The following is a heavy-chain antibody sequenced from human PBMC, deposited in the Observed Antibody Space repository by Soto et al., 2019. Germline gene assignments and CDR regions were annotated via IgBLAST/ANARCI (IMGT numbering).Heavy chain of an antibody. Sequence: QLVESGGGLVKPGGSLRVSCAASRFAFSSYSMHWVRQAPMKGLEWVASINSVASYVYYADSVEGRFTISRDNAKKSVYLQMNRLRAEDTAVYYCTRDRSSFMRGRIRGPYGGLDVWGQGTTVLVS. V-gene: IGHV3-21*01. CDR2: INSVASYV. D-gene: IGHD3-10*01. J-gene: IGHJ6*02. CDR3: TRDRSSFMRGRIRGPYGGLDV. CDR1: RFAFSSYS.